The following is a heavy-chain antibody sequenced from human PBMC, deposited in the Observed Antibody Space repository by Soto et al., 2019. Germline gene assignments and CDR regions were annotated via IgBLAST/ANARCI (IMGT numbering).Heavy chain of an antibody. J-gene: IGHJ4*02. CDR1: GFTFSSYA. Sequence: EVQLLESGGGLVQPGGSLRLSCAASGFTFSSYAMSWVRQAPGKGLEWVSXISGSGGSTYYADSVKGRFTISRDNSKXXXXXXXXXXXXXXXXXXXCAKSDLYCSGGSCYSLVATLFDYWGQGTLVTVSS. V-gene: IGHV3-23*01. CDR3: AKSDLYCSGGSCYSLVATLFDY. CDR2: ISGSGGST. D-gene: IGHD2-15*01.